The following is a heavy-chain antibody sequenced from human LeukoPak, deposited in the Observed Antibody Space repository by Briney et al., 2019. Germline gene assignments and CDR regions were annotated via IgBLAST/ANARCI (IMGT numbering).Heavy chain of an antibody. CDR3: ARLYLVVDP. CDR1: GGSISSSSYF. D-gene: IGHD2-2*01. Sequence: SGTLSLTCTVSGGSISSSSYFWGWIRQPPGKGLEWIGSIFYSGSTYYNPSLNSRVTISIDTSKNQFSLRLSSVTAADTAVYYCARLYLVVDPWGQGTLVTVSS. V-gene: IGHV4-39*01. CDR2: IFYSGST. J-gene: IGHJ5*02.